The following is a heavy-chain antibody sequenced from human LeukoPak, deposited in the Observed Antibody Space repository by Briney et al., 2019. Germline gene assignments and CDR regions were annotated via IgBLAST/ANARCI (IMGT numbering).Heavy chain of an antibody. CDR1: GFTFSSYG. J-gene: IGHJ3*02. CDR2: IWYDGSNK. D-gene: IGHD6-13*01. CDR3: ARFGSDIAAAGTDAAFDI. Sequence: GRSLRLSCAASGFTFSSYGMHWVRQAPGKGLEWVAVIWYDGSNKYYADSVKGRFTISRDNSKNTLYLQMNSLRAEDTAVYYCARFGSDIAAAGTDAAFDIWGQGTMVTVSS. V-gene: IGHV3-33*01.